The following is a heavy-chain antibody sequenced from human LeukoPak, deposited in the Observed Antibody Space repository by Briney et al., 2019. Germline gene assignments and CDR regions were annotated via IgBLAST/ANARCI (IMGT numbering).Heavy chain of an antibody. CDR2: IYPGDSDT. Sequence: GGSLKISCKGSGSRFISYWIVWVRQMPGKGLEWMGIIYPGDSDTRYSPSFQGQVTISADKSISTAYLQWSSLKASDTAMYYCARLYGGNSWHYWGQGTLVTVSS. V-gene: IGHV5-51*01. CDR1: GSRFISYW. CDR3: ARLYGGNSWHY. D-gene: IGHD4-23*01. J-gene: IGHJ4*02.